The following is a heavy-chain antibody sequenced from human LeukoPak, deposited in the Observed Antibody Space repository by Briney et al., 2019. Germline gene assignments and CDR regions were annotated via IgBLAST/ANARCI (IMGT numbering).Heavy chain of an antibody. D-gene: IGHD6-19*01. Sequence: PGGSLRLSCAASGFTFSSYAMSWVRQVPGKGLEWVSAISGSGGSTYYGDSVKGRFTISRDNSKNTLYLQMNNLRAEDTAVYYCARVSSGWEFDYWGQGTLVTVSS. CDR1: GFTFSSYA. CDR3: ARVSSGWEFDY. V-gene: IGHV3-23*01. CDR2: ISGSGGST. J-gene: IGHJ4*02.